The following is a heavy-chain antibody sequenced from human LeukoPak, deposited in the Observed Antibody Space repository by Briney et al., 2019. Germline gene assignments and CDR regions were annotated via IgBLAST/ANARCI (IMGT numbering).Heavy chain of an antibody. J-gene: IGHJ4*02. CDR3: AGERTMVRGVSRLDY. D-gene: IGHD3-10*01. Sequence: GSSVKVSCKASGGTFSSYAISWVRQAPGQGLEWMGGIIPIFGTANYAQKFQGRVTITADESTSTAYMELSSLRSEDTAVYYCAGERTMVRGVSRLDYWGQGTLVTVSS. CDR1: GGTFSSYA. CDR2: IIPIFGTA. V-gene: IGHV1-69*01.